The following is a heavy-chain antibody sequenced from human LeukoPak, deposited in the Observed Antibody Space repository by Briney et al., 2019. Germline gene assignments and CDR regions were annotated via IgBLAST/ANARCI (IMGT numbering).Heavy chain of an antibody. CDR1: GFTFSSYA. J-gene: IGHJ4*02. CDR2: ISGSGGST. V-gene: IGHV3-23*01. D-gene: IGHD6-6*01. CDR3: ARDSSHYLGSSDY. Sequence: GGSLRLSCAASGFTFSSYAMSWVRQAPGKGLEWVSAISGSGGSTYYADSVKGRFTISRDNSKNTLYLQMNSLRAEDTAVYYCARDSSHYLGSSDYWGQGTLVTVSS.